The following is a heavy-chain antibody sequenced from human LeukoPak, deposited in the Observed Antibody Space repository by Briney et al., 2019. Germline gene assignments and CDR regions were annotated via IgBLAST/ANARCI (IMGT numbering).Heavy chain of an antibody. V-gene: IGHV4-59*01. CDR1: GGSISSNF. CDR2: IYYTGST. J-gene: IGHJ3*02. Sequence: SETLSLTCTVSGGSISSNFWSWIRQPPGKGLEWIGYIYYTGSTNYNPSLKSRVTISVDTSKNQFSLRLSSVTAADTAVYYCARTYSSNWYKSAFDIWGQGTVVTVSS. CDR3: ARTYSSNWYKSAFDI. D-gene: IGHD6-13*01.